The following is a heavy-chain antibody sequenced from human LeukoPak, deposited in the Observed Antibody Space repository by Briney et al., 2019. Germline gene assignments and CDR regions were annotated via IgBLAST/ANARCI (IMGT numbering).Heavy chain of an antibody. V-gene: IGHV3-7*01. Sequence: GGSLRLSCAASGFIFSNYWMSWVRQAPGKGLEWVANIKQDGNKKYYVDSVKGRFTISRDNAKSSLYLQMSNLRADDTAVYYCARDPQFWELPGYWGQGTLVTVSS. CDR2: IKQDGNKK. CDR1: GFIFSNYW. CDR3: ARDPQFWELPGY. D-gene: IGHD1-26*01. J-gene: IGHJ4*02.